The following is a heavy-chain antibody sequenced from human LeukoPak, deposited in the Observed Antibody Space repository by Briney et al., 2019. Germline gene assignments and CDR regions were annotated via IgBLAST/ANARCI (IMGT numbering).Heavy chain of an antibody. CDR2: IRYDGSNK. V-gene: IGHV3-30*02. D-gene: IGHD3-9*01. CDR3: ARGGFDWLLFNYYYYMDV. Sequence: PGGSLRLSCAASGFTFSSYGMHWVRQAPGKGLEWVAFIRYDGSNKYYTDSVKGRFTISRDNAKNSLYLQMNSLRAEDTAVYYCARGGFDWLLFNYYYYMDVWGKGTTATISS. J-gene: IGHJ6*03. CDR1: GFTFSSYG.